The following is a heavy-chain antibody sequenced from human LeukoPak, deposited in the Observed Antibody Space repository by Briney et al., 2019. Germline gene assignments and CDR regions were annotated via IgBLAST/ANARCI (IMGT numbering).Heavy chain of an antibody. J-gene: IGHJ4*02. CDR3: TRGSSGRRDN. CDR1: GYTFTSCD. CDR2: MNPNSGNT. V-gene: IGHV1-8*01. Sequence: VASVKVSCKASGYTFTSCDTNWVRQATGQGLEWMGWMNPNSGNTGYGQSFQGRITMTRDISIGTAYMELSNLTSEDTAIYYCTRGSSGRRDNWGQGTPVTVSA. D-gene: IGHD6-19*01.